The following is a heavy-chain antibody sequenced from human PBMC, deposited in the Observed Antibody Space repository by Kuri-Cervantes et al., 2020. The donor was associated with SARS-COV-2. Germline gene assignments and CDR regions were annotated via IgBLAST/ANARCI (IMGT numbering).Heavy chain of an antibody. Sequence: ETLSLTCAASGFTFSSYAMSWVRQAPGKGLEYVSAISSNGGSTYYANSVKGRFTISRDNSKNTLYLQMGSLRAEDMAVYYCARDPSFDIWGQGTMVTVSS. J-gene: IGHJ3*02. CDR2: ISSNGGST. V-gene: IGHV3-64*01. CDR3: ARDPSFDI. CDR1: GFTFSSYA.